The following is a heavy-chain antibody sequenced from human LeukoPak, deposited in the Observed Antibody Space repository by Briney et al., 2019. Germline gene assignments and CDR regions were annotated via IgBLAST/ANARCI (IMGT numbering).Heavy chain of an antibody. CDR3: AKSNGYGLVDI. V-gene: IGHV4-38-2*02. J-gene: IGHJ3*02. Sequence: PSETLSLTCSVFGYSISSGYYWGWIRQPPGKGLEWIGNIFYSGSTYYSPSLKSRVTISLDTSRNQFSLKLTSVTAADTAVYYCAKSNGYGLVDIWGQGTMVTVSS. CDR1: GYSISSGYY. CDR2: IFYSGST. D-gene: IGHD3-10*01.